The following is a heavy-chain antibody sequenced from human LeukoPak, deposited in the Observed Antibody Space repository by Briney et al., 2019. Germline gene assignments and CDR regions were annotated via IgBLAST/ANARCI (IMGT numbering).Heavy chain of an antibody. J-gene: IGHJ6*02. CDR2: ISSDSNYI. V-gene: IGHV3-21*01. D-gene: IGHD3-16*01. Sequence: NPGGSLRLSCAVSGFTFSPYSMNWVRQAPGKGLEWVSSISSDSNYIYYADSVKGRFTSSRDNAKNSLYLQMNSLRAEDTAVYYCARVLFSQYGMDVWGQGTTVTVSS. CDR3: ARVLFSQYGMDV. CDR1: GFTFSPYS.